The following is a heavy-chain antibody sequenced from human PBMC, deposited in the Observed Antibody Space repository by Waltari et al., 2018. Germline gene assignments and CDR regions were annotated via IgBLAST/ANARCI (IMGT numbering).Heavy chain of an antibody. J-gene: IGHJ3*01. CDR1: GGSISSNY. Sequence: QVQLQESGPGLVKPSETLSLNCTVSGGSISSNYWSWIRQPPGKGLEWIGYIYYSGSTNYNPSLKSRLTLSINTSKNQFALKLTSVTAADTAVYYCASLGRYTWNYYAFDVWGQGTKVTVSS. CDR3: ASLGRYTWNYYAFDV. D-gene: IGHD1-7*01. V-gene: IGHV4-59*01. CDR2: IYYSGST.